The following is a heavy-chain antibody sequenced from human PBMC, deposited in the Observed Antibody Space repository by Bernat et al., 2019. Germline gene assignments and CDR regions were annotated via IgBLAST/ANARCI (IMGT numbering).Heavy chain of an antibody. D-gene: IGHD1-1*01. Sequence: EVQLVESGGDLVQPGGSLRLSCAVSGFTVSSNYMTWVRQAPGKGLEWVSVIYTSGSTYYADSVKGRFTISRDNSKNTLYLQMNSLRGEDTAIYYCARDTSGGDDAFDIWGQGTLVTVSS. CDR2: IYTSGST. CDR3: ARDTSGGDDAFDI. V-gene: IGHV3-66*02. J-gene: IGHJ3*02. CDR1: GFTVSSNY.